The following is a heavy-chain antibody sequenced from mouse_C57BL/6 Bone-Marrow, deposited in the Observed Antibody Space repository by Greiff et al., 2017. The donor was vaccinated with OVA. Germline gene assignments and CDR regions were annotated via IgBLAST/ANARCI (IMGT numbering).Heavy chain of an antibody. Sequence: VQLQQPGAELVRPGTSVKLSCKASGYTFTNYWIGWVKQRPGHGLEWIGDIYPAGGYTNYNQKFKGKATLTVDKSSSTAYMQLSSLTSEDSAIYSFARGIYYAWFAYWGQGTLVTVSA. J-gene: IGHJ3*01. CDR3: ARGIYYAWFAY. CDR1: GYTFTNYW. CDR2: IYPAGGYT. D-gene: IGHD1-1*01. V-gene: IGHV1-63*01.